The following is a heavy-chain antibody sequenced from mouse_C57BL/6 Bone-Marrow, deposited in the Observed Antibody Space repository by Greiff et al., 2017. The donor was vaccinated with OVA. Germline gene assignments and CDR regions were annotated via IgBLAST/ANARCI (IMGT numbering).Heavy chain of an antibody. Sequence: EVQLQESGPGLVKPSQSLSLTCTVTGYSITSGYDWHWIRHFPGNKLEWMGYISYSGSTNYNPSLKSRISITHDTSKNHFFLELNSVTTEDTATYYCARELRFYYFDYWGQGTTLTVSS. D-gene: IGHD1-1*01. CDR3: ARELRFYYFDY. V-gene: IGHV3-1*01. J-gene: IGHJ2*01. CDR2: ISYSGST. CDR1: GYSITSGYD.